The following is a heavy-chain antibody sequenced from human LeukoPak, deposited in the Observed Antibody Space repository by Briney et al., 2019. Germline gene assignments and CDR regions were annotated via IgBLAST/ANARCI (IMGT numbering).Heavy chain of an antibody. Sequence: GRSLRLSCAASGFTFSSYGMHWVRQAPGKGLEWVAVISYDGSNKYYADSVKGRFTISRDNSKNTLYLQMNSLRAEETAVYYCAPLAGPNYPDAFDIWGQGTMVTVSS. CDR2: ISYDGSNK. J-gene: IGHJ3*02. D-gene: IGHD1-7*01. CDR3: APLAGPNYPDAFDI. CDR1: GFTFSSYG. V-gene: IGHV3-30*03.